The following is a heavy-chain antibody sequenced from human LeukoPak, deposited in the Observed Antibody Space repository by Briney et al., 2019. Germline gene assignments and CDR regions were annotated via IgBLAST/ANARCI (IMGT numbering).Heavy chain of an antibody. D-gene: IGHD2-2*01. J-gene: IGHJ4*02. CDR2: INPNSGGT. Sequence: ASVKVSCKASGYTFTCYYMHWVRQAPGQGLEWMGWINPNSGGTNYAQKFQGRVTMTRDTSISTAYMELSRLRSDDTAVYYCARAQGPDIVVVPAAFWFDYWGQGTLVTVSS. CDR3: ARAQGPDIVVVPAAFWFDY. CDR1: GYTFTCYY. V-gene: IGHV1-2*02.